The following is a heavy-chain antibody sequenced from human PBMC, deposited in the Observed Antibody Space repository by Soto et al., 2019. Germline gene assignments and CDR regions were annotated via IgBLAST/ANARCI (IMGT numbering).Heavy chain of an antibody. J-gene: IGHJ4*02. D-gene: IGHD1-26*01. CDR3: ARRGLVGATTFDY. V-gene: IGHV4-39*01. CDR1: GGSISSSRSY. CDR2: IYYSGST. Sequence: QLQLQESGPGLVKPSETLSLTCTVSGGSISSSRSYWGWIRQPPGKGLECIGSIYYSGSTYYSPSLKSRVTISVAPSKNQFSLKLSSVTAADTAVYYCARRGLVGATTFDYWGQGTLVTVSS.